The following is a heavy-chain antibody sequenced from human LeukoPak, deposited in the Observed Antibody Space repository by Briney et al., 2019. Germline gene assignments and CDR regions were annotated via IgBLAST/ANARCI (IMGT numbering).Heavy chain of an antibody. CDR1: GGSISSYY. CDR3: AVTTHSVYFYYGMDV. D-gene: IGHD4-11*01. CDR2: IYYSGST. Sequence: SETLSLTCTVSGGSISSYYWSWIRQPPGKGLEWIGYIYYSGSTNYNPSLKSRVTISVDTSKNQFSLNLRSVTAADTAVYYCAVTTHSVYFYYGMDVWGQGTAVTVSS. J-gene: IGHJ6*02. V-gene: IGHV4-59*01.